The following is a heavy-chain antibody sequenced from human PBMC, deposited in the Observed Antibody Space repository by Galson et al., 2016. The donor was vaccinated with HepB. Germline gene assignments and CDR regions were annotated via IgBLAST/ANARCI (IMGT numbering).Heavy chain of an antibody. CDR2: INAGNGNT. Sequence: SVKVSCKASGYTFTSYAMHWVRQAPGQRLEWMGWINAGNGNTKSSQKFQGRVTITRDTSASTAYMELSSLRSEDTAVYYCARWTSMVRGSNYYGMDVWGQGPTVTVSS. V-gene: IGHV1-3*01. CDR1: GYTFTSYA. CDR3: ARWTSMVRGSNYYGMDV. J-gene: IGHJ6*02. D-gene: IGHD3-10*01.